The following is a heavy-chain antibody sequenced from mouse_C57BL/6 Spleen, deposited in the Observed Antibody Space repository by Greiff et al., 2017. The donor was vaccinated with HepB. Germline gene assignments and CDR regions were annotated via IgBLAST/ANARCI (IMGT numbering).Heavy chain of an antibody. Sequence: EVQVVESGGGLVQPGGSMKLSCAASGFTFSDAWMDWVRQSPEKGLEWVAEIRNKANNHATYYAESVKGRFTISRDDSKSSVYLQMNSLRAEDTGIYYCTPSYDYDSAWFAYWGQGTLVTVSA. CDR2: IRNKANNHAT. CDR3: TPSYDYDSAWFAY. CDR1: GFTFSDAW. J-gene: IGHJ3*01. V-gene: IGHV6-6*01. D-gene: IGHD2-4*01.